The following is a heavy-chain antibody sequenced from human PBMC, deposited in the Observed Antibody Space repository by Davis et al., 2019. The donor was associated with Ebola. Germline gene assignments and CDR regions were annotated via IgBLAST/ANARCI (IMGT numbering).Heavy chain of an antibody. CDR1: GFTFDDYT. Sequence: PGGSLRLSCAASGFTFDDYTMHWVRQAPGKGLEWVSLISWDGGSTYYADSVKGRFTISRDNSKNSLYLQMNSLRTEDTALYYCAKVGKDAFDIWGQGTMVTVSS. J-gene: IGHJ3*02. CDR2: ISWDGGST. V-gene: IGHV3-43*01. D-gene: IGHD7-27*01. CDR3: AKVGKDAFDI.